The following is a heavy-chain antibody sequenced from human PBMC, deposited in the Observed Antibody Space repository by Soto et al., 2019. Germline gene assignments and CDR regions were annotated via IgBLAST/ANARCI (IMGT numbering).Heavy chain of an antibody. J-gene: IGHJ6*02. V-gene: IGHV4-4*07. CDR3: ARNGVNYYGMDV. D-gene: IGHD2-21*01. Sequence: SETLSLTCTVAGGSLKNFYWSWVRQPAGEGLEWIGRVYSSGATDYNPSLRSRVTMSVDRSTDQFSLRLASVTAADTAVYYCARNGVNYYGMDVWGQGTTVTV. CDR2: VYSSGAT. CDR1: GGSLKNFY.